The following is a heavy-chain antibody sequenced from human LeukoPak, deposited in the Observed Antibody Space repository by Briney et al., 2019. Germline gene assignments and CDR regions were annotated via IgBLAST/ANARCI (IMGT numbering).Heavy chain of an antibody. CDR2: IYYSENT. CDR3: ARLNGGATTGLFDY. Sequence: SETLSLTCTVSGASISSYYWSWIRQPPGKGLEWIGYIYYSENTNYNPSLKSRVTISGDTSKNQFSLKLSSVTAADTAVYFCARLNGGATTGLFDYWGQGALDTVSS. J-gene: IGHJ4*02. D-gene: IGHD1-26*01. V-gene: IGHV4-59*12. CDR1: GASISSYY.